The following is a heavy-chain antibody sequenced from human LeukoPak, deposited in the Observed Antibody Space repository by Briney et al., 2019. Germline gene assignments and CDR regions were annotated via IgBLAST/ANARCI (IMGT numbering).Heavy chain of an antibody. CDR3: AKDPNGDYVGAFDF. J-gene: IGHJ3*01. D-gene: IGHD4-17*01. CDR1: GFVFDNYG. V-gene: IGHV3-23*01. Sequence: GGSLRLTCRGSGFVFDNYGMTWVRQAPGKGLEWVSAITGSGKGTWYADAVTGRFTVSRDNSRNTLYLQMDSLRADDTAVYYCAKDPNGDYVGAFDFWGPGTLVTVSS. CDR2: ITGSGKGT.